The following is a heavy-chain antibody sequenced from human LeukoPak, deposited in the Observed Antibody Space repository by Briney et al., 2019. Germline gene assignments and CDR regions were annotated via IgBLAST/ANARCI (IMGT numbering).Heavy chain of an antibody. D-gene: IGHD3-3*01. V-gene: IGHV4-39*01. J-gene: IGHJ3*02. Sequence: SETLSLTCTVSGGSISSSSYYWGWIRQPPGKGLEWIGSIYYSGSTYYNPSLKSRVTISVDTSKNQFSLKLSSVTAADTAVYYCARYITIFGVVHDAFDIWGQGTMVTVSS. CDR1: GGSISSSSYY. CDR2: IYYSGST. CDR3: ARYITIFGVVHDAFDI.